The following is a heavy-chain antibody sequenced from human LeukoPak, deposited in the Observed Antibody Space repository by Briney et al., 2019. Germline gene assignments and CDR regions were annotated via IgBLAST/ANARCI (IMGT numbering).Heavy chain of an antibody. J-gene: IGHJ4*02. CDR3: ARDRREHSSGWYFDQ. Sequence: PGGSLRLSCVVSGFSLSSYAMHWVRQAPGKGLEWVAVISHDGINKYYADSVKGRFTISRDISRNTLYVQMNSLRGEDTAVYYCARDRREHSSGWYFDQRGQGILVTVSS. CDR2: ISHDGINK. CDR1: GFSLSSYA. V-gene: IGHV3-30*04. D-gene: IGHD6-19*01.